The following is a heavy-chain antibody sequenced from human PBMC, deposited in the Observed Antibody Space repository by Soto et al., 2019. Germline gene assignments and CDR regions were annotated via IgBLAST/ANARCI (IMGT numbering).Heavy chain of an antibody. D-gene: IGHD3-22*01. CDR2: MNPNTGNT. CDR1: GYTFSSYD. Sequence: ASVKVSCKASGYTFSSYDINWVRQALGQGLEWVGWMNPNTGNTGYAQKFQGRVTMTRNTSISTAYMELSSLKSEDTAVYYCASPIVVASTVFDSWGQGTQVTVSS. J-gene: IGHJ4*02. V-gene: IGHV1-8*01. CDR3: ASPIVVASTVFDS.